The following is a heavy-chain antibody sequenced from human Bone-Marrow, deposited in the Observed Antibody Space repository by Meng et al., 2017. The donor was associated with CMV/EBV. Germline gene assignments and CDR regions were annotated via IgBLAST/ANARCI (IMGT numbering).Heavy chain of an antibody. CDR3: AKARGGSGEADFYDF. V-gene: IGHV3-33*06. D-gene: IGHD1-26*01. CDR1: GFTFTNYA. CDR2: IWFDGSKR. J-gene: IGHJ4*02. Sequence: SGFTFTNYAMHWVRQAPGKGLEWVAVIWFDGSKRNYGDSVKGRFTISKDDSSQTLYLQMNSLKAEDTAMYYCAKARGGSGEADFYDFWGQGTLVIVSS.